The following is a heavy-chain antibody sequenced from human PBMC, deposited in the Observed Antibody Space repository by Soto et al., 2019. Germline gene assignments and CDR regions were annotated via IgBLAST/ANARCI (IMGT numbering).Heavy chain of an antibody. CDR3: ASRGSSGWCRGGFDY. Sequence: EVQLVESGGYLVQPGGSLRLSCEASGFTVSSNYMSWVRQAPGKGLEWISIMYSGGDTYYADSVKDRFTISRDNSKNTLYLQRASLRAEDTAVYYCASRGSSGWCRGGFDYWGQGTLVTVSS. V-gene: IGHV3-66*01. J-gene: IGHJ4*02. CDR2: MYSGGDT. CDR1: GFTVSSNY. D-gene: IGHD6-19*01.